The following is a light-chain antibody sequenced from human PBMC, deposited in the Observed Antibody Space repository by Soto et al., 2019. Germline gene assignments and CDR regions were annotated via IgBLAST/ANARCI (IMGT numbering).Light chain of an antibody. V-gene: IGKV1-39*01. CDR3: QQSLTMPIT. Sequence: DIQMTQSPASLSVSVGDRVTITCRASQSINNNLNWYLQRPGQAPKLLIRSASTLQRGVPSRFSGSGSRTEFTLTIADLQPDDFGTYYCQQSLTMPITFGHGTRLDIK. J-gene: IGKJ5*01. CDR1: QSINNN. CDR2: SAS.